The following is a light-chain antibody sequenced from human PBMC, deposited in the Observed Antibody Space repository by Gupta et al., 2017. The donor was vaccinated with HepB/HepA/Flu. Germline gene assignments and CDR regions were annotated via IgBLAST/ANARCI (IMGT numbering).Light chain of an antibody. V-gene: IGKV2-28*01. J-gene: IGKJ1*01. CDR1: QSLLHSNGYNY. CDR2: LGS. CDR3: RQALQTPTT. Sequence: DIVMTQSPLSLPVTPGDAASISCRSSQSLLHSNGYNYLNWYLQKSGRSPQLLMYLGSNSSSGVPDRFSGSGSGTDFTLKISSVKAEDVGVYYCRQALQTPTTFGPGTRVGIK.